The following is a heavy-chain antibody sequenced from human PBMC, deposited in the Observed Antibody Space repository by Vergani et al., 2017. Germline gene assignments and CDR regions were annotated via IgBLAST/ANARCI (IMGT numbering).Heavy chain of an antibody. Sequence: QVQLVQSGAEVKKPGASVKVSCKASGYTFTSYDINWVRQATGQGLEWMGWMNPNSGNTGYAQKFQGIVTMTRNTSISTAYMELSSLRSEDTAVYYCITMVRGVISGDYWGQGTLVTVSS. CDR1: GYTFTSYD. V-gene: IGHV1-8*01. D-gene: IGHD3-10*01. J-gene: IGHJ4*02. CDR3: ITMVRGVISGDY. CDR2: MNPNSGNT.